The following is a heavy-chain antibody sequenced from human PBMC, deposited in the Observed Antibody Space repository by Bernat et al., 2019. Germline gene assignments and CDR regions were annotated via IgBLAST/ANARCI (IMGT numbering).Heavy chain of an antibody. D-gene: IGHD3-3*01. Sequence: EVQLVESGGGLVQPGGSLRLSCAASGFTFSSYDMHWVRQATGKGLEWVSAIGTAGDTYYPGSVKGRFTISRENAKNSLYLQMNSLRAEDTAVYYCARAGVSGVVAFDYWGQGTLVTVSS. CDR2: IGTAGDT. J-gene: IGHJ4*02. V-gene: IGHV3-13*01. CDR1: GFTFSSYD. CDR3: ARAGVSGVVAFDY.